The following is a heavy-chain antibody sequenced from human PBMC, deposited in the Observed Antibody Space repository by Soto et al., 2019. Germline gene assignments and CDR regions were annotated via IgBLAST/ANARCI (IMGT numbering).Heavy chain of an antibody. CDR2: ISGDNGNT. CDR1: GYTFSTYG. D-gene: IGHD4-4*01. J-gene: IGHJ6*02. Sequence: QAQLVQSGAEVKKPGASVKVSCKASGYTFSTYGITWVRQAPGQGLERMGWISGDNGNTDDGQKLQGTGTMTINTSTSTAYLELRSLRADDTAVYYCARAQHHSHSTHAMDVWGQGTPVTVSS. CDR3: ARAQHHSHSTHAMDV. V-gene: IGHV1-18*01.